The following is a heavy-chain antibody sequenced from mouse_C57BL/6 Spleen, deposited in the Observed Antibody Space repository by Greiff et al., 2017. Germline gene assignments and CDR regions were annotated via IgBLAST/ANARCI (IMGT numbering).Heavy chain of an antibody. CDR1: GFSLSTFGMG. CDR2: LWWDDDK. V-gene: IGHV8-8*01. J-gene: IGHJ4*01. D-gene: IGHD2-2*01. CDR3: ARIYGYDIYAMDY. Sequence: QVTLKESGPGILQPSQTLSLTCSFSGFSLSTFGMGVGWIRQPSGQGLEWLAHLWWDDDKYYNPALKSRLTISKDTSKNPVFLKIANVDTADTATYDCARIYGYDIYAMDYWGQGTSVTVSS.